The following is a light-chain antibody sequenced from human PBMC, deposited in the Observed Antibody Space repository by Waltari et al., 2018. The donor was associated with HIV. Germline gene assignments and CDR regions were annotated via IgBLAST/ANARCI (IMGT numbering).Light chain of an antibody. CDR2: DAS. Sequence: EIVMTQSPATLSVSPGGRATLSCRANQSVSTNLTLYQQKPGPAPRLPISDASSRATGVPARFSGSASGTEFTLTISNLQSEDFAVYYCQQYHNWPPWTFGQGTKVEIK. V-gene: IGKV3-15*01. CDR1: QSVSTN. J-gene: IGKJ1*01. CDR3: QQYHNWPPWT.